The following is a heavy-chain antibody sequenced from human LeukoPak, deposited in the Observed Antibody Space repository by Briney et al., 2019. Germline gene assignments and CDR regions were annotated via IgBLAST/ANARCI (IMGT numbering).Heavy chain of an antibody. J-gene: IGHJ3*02. CDR2: IYYSGST. D-gene: IGHD1-26*01. CDR3: ARYSGSHYAFDI. Sequence: SETLSLTCTVSGGSISSYYWSWIRQPPGKGLEWIGYIYYSGSTNYNPSLKSRVTISVDTSKNQFSLKLNSVTAADTALFYCARYSGSHYAFDIWGQGTMVTVSS. CDR1: GGSISSYY. V-gene: IGHV4-59*08.